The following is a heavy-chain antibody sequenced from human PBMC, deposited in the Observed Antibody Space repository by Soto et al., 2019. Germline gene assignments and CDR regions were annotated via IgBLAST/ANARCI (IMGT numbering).Heavy chain of an antibody. V-gene: IGHV1-8*02. CDR3: AREFRGVMGYYYGMDV. D-gene: IGHD3-10*01. J-gene: IGHJ6*02. CDR1: GFTFSTST. Sequence: ASVKVSCKTSGFTFSTSTMQWVRQARGQGLEWMGWMNPNSGNTGYAQKFQGRVTMTRNTSISTAYMELSSLRSEDTAVYYCAREFRGVMGYYYGMDVWGQGTTVTVSS. CDR2: MNPNSGNT.